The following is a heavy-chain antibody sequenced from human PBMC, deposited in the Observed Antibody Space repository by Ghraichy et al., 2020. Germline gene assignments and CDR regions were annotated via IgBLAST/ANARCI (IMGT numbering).Heavy chain of an antibody. Sequence: GESLNISCAASGFTFSSYCMHWVRQAPGKGLEWVAVISYDGSNKYYADSVKGRFTISRANSKNPLYLQMNSLRAGDTAVYYCAKDPVYSGSYSHFDYWGQGTLVTVSS. CDR2: ISYDGSNK. V-gene: IGHV3-30*18. D-gene: IGHD1-26*01. CDR1: GFTFSSYC. CDR3: AKDPVYSGSYSHFDY. J-gene: IGHJ4*02.